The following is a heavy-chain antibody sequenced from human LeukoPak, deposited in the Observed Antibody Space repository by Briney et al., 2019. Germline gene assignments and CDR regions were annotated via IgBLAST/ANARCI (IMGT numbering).Heavy chain of an antibody. CDR1: GYTFTDYY. CDR2: LHPNSGDT. CDR3: ARGRHIEMTTMSGGSDY. D-gene: IGHD5-24*01. Sequence: ASVTVSCKASGYTFTDYYMHWLRQAPGQGLEWMGLLHPNSGDTDYAQKFQGRVSMTRDTSVSTAYMDLRDLRSDDTAVYYCARGRHIEMTTMSGGSDYWGQGTLVTVSS. J-gene: IGHJ4*02. V-gene: IGHV1-2*02.